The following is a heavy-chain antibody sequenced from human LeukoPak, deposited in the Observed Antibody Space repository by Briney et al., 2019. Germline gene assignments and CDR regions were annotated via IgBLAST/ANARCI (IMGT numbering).Heavy chain of an antibody. CDR2: IGDDGSNK. V-gene: IGHV3-33*08. D-gene: IGHD6-13*01. J-gene: IGHJ6*02. CDR3: AREWSSSWYSNYYGMDV. Sequence: PGGSLRLSCAASGFTFSSYGMHWVRQAPGKGLEWVAVIGDDGSNKYYADSVKGRFTISRDNSKNTLYLQMNSLRAEDTAVYYCAREWSSSWYSNYYGMDVWGQGTTVTVSS. CDR1: GFTFSSYG.